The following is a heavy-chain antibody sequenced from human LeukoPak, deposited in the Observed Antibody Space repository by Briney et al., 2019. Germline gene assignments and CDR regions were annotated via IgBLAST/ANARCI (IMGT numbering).Heavy chain of an antibody. CDR1: GYTFTGYY. J-gene: IGHJ3*02. V-gene: IGHV1-2*02. D-gene: IGHD3-3*01. CDR3: ARYYDFWSGYRKNAFDI. CDR2: INPNSGGT. Sequence: ASVKVSCKASGYTFTGYYMHWVRQAPGQGLEWMGWINPNSGGTNYAQKFQGRVTMTRDTSISTAYMELSRLRSDDTAVYYCARYYDFWSGYRKNAFDIWGQGTMVTVSS.